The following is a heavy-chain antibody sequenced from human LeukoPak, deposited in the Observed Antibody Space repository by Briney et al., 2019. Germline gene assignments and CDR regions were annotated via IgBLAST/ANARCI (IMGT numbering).Heavy chain of an antibody. CDR3: ARVDDHGHSDY. J-gene: IGHJ4*02. CDR2: IYHGGST. V-gene: IGHV4-4*02. D-gene: IGHD2-2*03. CDR1: GGSISSSNW. Sequence: SETLSLTCAVSGGSISSSNWWSWVRQPPGKGLEWIGEIYHGGSTNYNPSLKSRVTISIDTPKNQFSLRLSSMTAADTAVYYCARVDDHGHSDYWGQGTLVTVSS.